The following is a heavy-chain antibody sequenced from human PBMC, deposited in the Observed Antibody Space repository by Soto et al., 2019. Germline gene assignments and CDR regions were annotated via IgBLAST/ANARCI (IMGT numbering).Heavy chain of an antibody. V-gene: IGHV3-74*01. Sequence: GVSLRLSCAASGFTFSTYWMHWFRQAPGKGLVWVSRINSDGSTTSYADSVKGRFTISRDNAKNTLYLQMSSLRAEDTAVYYCARAPYPVFDCWGRGTLVTVSS. CDR1: GFTFSTYW. CDR2: INSDGSTT. CDR3: ARAPYPVFDC. J-gene: IGHJ4*02.